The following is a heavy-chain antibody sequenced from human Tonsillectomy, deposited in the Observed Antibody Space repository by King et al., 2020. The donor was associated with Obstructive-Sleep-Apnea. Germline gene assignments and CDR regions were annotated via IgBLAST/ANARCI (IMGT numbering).Heavy chain of an antibody. D-gene: IGHD2-2*01. V-gene: IGHV4-59*08. CDR2: IFHTGST. CDR1: GGSIRGFH. Sequence: QLQESGPGLVKPSENLSLTCTVSGGSIRGFHWSWLRQSPGKGLEFLASIFHTGSTTYNPSLRSRVTISIDMSKEQFSLKLNSVTAADTALYFCARHEYGVGYAYWGQGTLVTVSS. J-gene: IGHJ4*02. CDR3: ARHEYGVGYAY.